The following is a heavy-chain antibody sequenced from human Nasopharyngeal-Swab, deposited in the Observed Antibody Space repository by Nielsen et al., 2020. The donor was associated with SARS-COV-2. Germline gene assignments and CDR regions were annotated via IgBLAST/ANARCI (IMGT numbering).Heavy chain of an antibody. CDR3: AKDPAKDYYDSSGYLDY. J-gene: IGHJ4*02. D-gene: IGHD3-22*01. Sequence: WIRQPPGKGLEGVSGISWNSGSIGYADSVKGRFTISRDNAKNSLYLQMNSLRAEDTALYYCAKDPAKDYYDSSGYLDYWGQGTLVTVSS. CDR2: ISWNSGSI. V-gene: IGHV3-9*01.